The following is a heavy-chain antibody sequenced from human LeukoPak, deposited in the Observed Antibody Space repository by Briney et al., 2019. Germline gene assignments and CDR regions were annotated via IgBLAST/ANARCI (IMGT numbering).Heavy chain of an antibody. CDR2: INPSGGST. CDR1: GYTFTNYY. Sequence: ASVKVSCKASGYTFTNYYMHWVRQAPGQGLEWMGIINPSGGSTSYAQKFQGRVTMTRDMSTSTVYMELSSLRSEDTAVYYCARAGYCSSTSCYKGLKRGLDYWGQGTLVTVSS. CDR3: ARAGYCSSTSCYKGLKRGLDY. D-gene: IGHD2-2*02. J-gene: IGHJ4*02. V-gene: IGHV1-46*01.